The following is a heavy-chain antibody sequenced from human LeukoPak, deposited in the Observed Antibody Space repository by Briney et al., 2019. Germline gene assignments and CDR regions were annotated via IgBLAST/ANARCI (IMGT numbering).Heavy chain of an antibody. V-gene: IGHV3-30*03. CDR1: GFTFSSYG. CDR3: ARSIQKSFDM. CDR2: ISYDGSNK. D-gene: IGHD5-18*01. Sequence: GASLRLSCAASGFTFSSYGMHWVRQAPGKGLEWVAVISYDGSNKYYADSVKGRFTISRDNSKNTLYLQMDSLRAEDMAVYYCARSIQKSFDMWGQGTMVTVSS. J-gene: IGHJ3*02.